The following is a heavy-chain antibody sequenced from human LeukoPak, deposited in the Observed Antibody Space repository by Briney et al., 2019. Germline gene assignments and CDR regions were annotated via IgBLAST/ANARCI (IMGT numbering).Heavy chain of an antibody. CDR2: ISSSSGYI. Sequence: GGSLRLSCAASGFTFSSYSMNWVRQAPGKGLEWVSSISSSSGYIYYADSVKGRFTISRDNAKNSLYLQMNSLRAEDTAVYYCARGIAVADPFDYWGQRTLVTVSS. D-gene: IGHD6-19*01. V-gene: IGHV3-21*01. CDR1: GFTFSSYS. CDR3: ARGIAVADPFDY. J-gene: IGHJ4*02.